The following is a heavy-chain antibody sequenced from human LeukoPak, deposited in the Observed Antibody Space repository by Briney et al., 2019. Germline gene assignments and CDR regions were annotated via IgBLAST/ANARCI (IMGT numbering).Heavy chain of an antibody. CDR3: AREADCSGGRCYRGAFDI. Sequence: GGSLRLSCAASGFTFSQYAMHWVRQAPGKGREGVAAIWYDGSNDYYADSVTGRFTISRDNSKNTLSLQMNSLRAEDTAVYYCAREADCSGGRCYRGAFDIWGQGTMVTVSS. J-gene: IGHJ3*02. CDR2: IWYDGSND. V-gene: IGHV3-33*01. CDR1: GFTFSQYA. D-gene: IGHD2-15*01.